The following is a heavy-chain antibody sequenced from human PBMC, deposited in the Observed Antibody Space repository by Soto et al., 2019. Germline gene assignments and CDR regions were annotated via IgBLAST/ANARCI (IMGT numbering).Heavy chain of an antibody. CDR3: ARPAYCYGPAFDY. CDR2: IYSSGRT. D-gene: IGHD5-18*01. CDR1: GGSISSSSYY. J-gene: IGHJ4*02. V-gene: IGHV4-39*01. Sequence: QLQLQESGPGLVKPSETLSLTCTVSGGSISSSSYYWGWIRQPPGQGLEWLGSIYSSGRTYYNPSLKSRVTISVDTSKNQFSLKLSSVTAADTAVYYCARPAYCYGPAFDYWGQGTLVTVSS.